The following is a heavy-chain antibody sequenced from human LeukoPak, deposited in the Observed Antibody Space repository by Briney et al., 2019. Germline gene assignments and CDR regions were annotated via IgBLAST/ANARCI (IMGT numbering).Heavy chain of an antibody. D-gene: IGHD2-15*01. CDR2: IYPSGST. CDR1: GYSISSGYY. J-gene: IGHJ3*02. Sequence: SETLSLTCTVSGYSISSGYYWGCIRQPPGKGLEWIGSIYPSGSTYYNPSLKSRVTISVDTSKNQFSLKLSSVTAADTAVYYCARDLLYCSGGSCQDAFDIWGQGTMVTVSS. CDR3: ARDLLYCSGGSCQDAFDI. V-gene: IGHV4-38-2*02.